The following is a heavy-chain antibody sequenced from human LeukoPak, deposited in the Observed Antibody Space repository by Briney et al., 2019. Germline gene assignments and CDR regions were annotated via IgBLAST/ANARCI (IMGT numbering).Heavy chain of an antibody. CDR3: VRVGYSYGYGDWNHFDY. V-gene: IGHV3-23*01. J-gene: IGHJ4*02. Sequence: GGSLRLSCAASGLTFSNYAMSWVRQAPGKGLEWVSGISGSGANTYHADSVKGRFAISRDNSKNTLYLQMNSLRAEDTAVYFCVRVGYSYGYGDWNHFDYWGQGTLVTVSS. CDR1: GLTFSNYA. CDR2: ISGSGANT. D-gene: IGHD5-18*01.